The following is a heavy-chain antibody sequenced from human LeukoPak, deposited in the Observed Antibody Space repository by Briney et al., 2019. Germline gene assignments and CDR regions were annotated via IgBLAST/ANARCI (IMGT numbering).Heavy chain of an antibody. V-gene: IGHV3-30-3*01. CDR3: ARGREGLILSGY. D-gene: IGHD3-16*01. J-gene: IGHJ4*02. CDR2: ISYDGSNK. Sequence: PGGSLRLSCAASGFTFSSYAMHWVRQAPGKGLEWVAVISYDGSNKYYADSVKGRFTISRDNSKNTLYLQMNSLRAEDTAVYYCARGREGLILSGYWGQGTLVTVSS. CDR1: GFTFSSYA.